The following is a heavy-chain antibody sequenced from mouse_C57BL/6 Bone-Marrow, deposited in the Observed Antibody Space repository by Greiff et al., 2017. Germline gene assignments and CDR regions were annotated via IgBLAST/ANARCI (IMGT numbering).Heavy chain of an antibody. D-gene: IGHD2-4*01. V-gene: IGHV14-4*01. CDR3: TTCSDDYPVAY. CDR2: IDPENGDT. CDR1: GFNIKDDY. J-gene: IGHJ3*01. Sequence: EVQLQQSGAELVRPGASVKLSCTASGFNIKDDYMHWVKQRPEQGLEWIGWIDPENGDTEYASKFQGRATITADTSANTAYWQRRSLTYENTAVYYCTTCSDDYPVAYWGQGTLVTVSA.